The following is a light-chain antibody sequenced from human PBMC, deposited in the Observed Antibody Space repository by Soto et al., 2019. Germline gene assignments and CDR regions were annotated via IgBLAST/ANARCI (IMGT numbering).Light chain of an antibody. V-gene: IGLV2-23*02. CDR3: CSYAGSSTFV. Sequence: QSALTQPASVSGSPGQSITISCTGSSSDVGVYNLVSWYQQHPGEAPRLLIYDDSQRPSGVSNRFSGSKSGNTASLTISGLQAEDEADYFCCSYAGSSTFVFGGGTKVTVL. CDR1: SSDVGVYNL. J-gene: IGLJ2*01. CDR2: DDS.